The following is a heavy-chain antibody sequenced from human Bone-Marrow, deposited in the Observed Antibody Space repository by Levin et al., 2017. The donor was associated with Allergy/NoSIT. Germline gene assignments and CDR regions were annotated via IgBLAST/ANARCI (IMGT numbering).Heavy chain of an antibody. Sequence: ASVKVSCKASGYTFTSYDINWVRQATGQGLEWMGWMNPNSGNTGYAQKFQGRVTMTRNTSISTAYMELSSLRSEDTAVYYCATRHPGAYTPRYCSGGSCYPPYYDYGMDVWGQGTTVTVSS. V-gene: IGHV1-8*01. J-gene: IGHJ6*02. CDR2: MNPNSGNT. D-gene: IGHD2-15*01. CDR1: GYTFTSYD. CDR3: ATRHPGAYTPRYCSGGSCYPPYYDYGMDV.